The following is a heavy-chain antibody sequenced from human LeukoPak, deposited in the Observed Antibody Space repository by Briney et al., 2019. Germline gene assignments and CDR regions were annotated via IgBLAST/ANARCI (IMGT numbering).Heavy chain of an antibody. CDR1: GGSISSGGYY. Sequence: SETLSLTCTVSGGSISSGGYYWSWIRQPPGKGLEWIGYIYHSGSTYYNPSLKSRVTISVDTSKNQFSLKLSSVTAADTAVYYCARGVVLGRTSSSKPDWFDPWGQGTLVTVSS. CDR3: ARGVVLGRTSSSKPDWFDP. CDR2: IYHSGST. V-gene: IGHV4-30-2*01. J-gene: IGHJ5*02. D-gene: IGHD6-6*01.